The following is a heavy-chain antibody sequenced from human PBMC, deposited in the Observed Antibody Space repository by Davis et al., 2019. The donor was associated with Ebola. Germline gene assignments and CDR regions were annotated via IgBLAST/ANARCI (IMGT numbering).Heavy chain of an antibody. CDR3: ANGMD. CDR1: GGSIGTYY. D-gene: IGHD5-24*01. J-gene: IGHJ4*02. V-gene: IGHV4-59*08. CDR2: IYYTGST. Sequence: SETLSLTCTVSGGSIGTYYWSWIRQPPGKGLEWIGYIYYTGSTNYNPSLKSRVTISVDTSKNQFSLKLSSVTAADTAVYYCANGMDWGQGTLVTVSS.